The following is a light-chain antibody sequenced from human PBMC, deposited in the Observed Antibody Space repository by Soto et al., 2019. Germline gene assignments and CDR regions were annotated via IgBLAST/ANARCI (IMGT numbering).Light chain of an antibody. CDR1: QSVSSSA. J-gene: IGKJ5*01. CDR2: GTS. CDR3: QRYGSSPLIT. V-gene: IGKV3-20*01. Sequence: EIVMTQSPATLSVSPWERATLSCRASQSVSSSALAWYQQRPGQAPRLLIYGTSSRATGIPDRFSGSGSGTDFTLTISRVEPEDFAVYFCQRYGSSPLITFGQGTRLEIK.